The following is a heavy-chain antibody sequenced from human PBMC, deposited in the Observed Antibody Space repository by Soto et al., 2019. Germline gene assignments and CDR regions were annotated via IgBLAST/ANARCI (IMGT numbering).Heavy chain of an antibody. Sequence: GGSLRLSCAASGFTFSSYAMHWVRQAPGKGLEWVAVISYDGSNKYYADSVKGRFTISRDNSKNTLYLQMNSLRAEDTAVYYCARESSETGTTPIYYYGMDVWGQGTTVTVSS. CDR1: GFTFSSYA. CDR2: ISYDGSNK. CDR3: ARESSETGTTPIYYYGMDV. J-gene: IGHJ6*02. D-gene: IGHD1-7*01. V-gene: IGHV3-30-3*01.